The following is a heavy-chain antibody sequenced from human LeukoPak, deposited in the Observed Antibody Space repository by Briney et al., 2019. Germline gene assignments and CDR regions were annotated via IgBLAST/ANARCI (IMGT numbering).Heavy chain of an antibody. CDR3: ARSPRWEYQLAWGAFDI. J-gene: IGHJ3*02. CDR2: VSGSSGST. CDR1: GFTFSTYA. Sequence: PGGSLRLSCAASGFTFSTYAMSWVRQAPGKGLEWVSGVSGSSGSTYSADSVKGRFTISRDNSKNTLYLQMNSLRAEDTAVYYCARSPRWEYQLAWGAFDIWGQGTMVTVSS. D-gene: IGHD2-2*01. V-gene: IGHV3-23*01.